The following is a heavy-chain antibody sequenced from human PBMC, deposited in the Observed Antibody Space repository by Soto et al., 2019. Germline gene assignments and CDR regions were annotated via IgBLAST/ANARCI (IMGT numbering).Heavy chain of an antibody. CDR3: ARGADYDSSGIRLNWFDP. D-gene: IGHD3-22*01. CDR2: ISSSSSTI. Sequence: EVQLVESGGGLVQPGGSLRLSCAASGFTFSSYSMNWVRQAPGKGLEWVSYISSSSSTIYYADSVEGRFTISRDNAKNSLYLQMNSLRDEDTAVYYCARGADYDSSGIRLNWFDPWGQGTLVTVSS. CDR1: GFTFSSYS. V-gene: IGHV3-48*02. J-gene: IGHJ5*02.